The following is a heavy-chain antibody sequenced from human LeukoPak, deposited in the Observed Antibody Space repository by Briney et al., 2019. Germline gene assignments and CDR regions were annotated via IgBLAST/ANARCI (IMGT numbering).Heavy chain of an antibody. CDR2: ITSVSSYK. Sequence: GGSLRLSCTASGFTFSNYAMNWVRQAPGKGLEWVSSITSVSSYKYYADSVKGRFTISRDNAKNSLFLQMNSLRAEDTAIYYCARDPTADDYWGQGTLVTVSS. CDR3: ARDPTADDY. CDR1: GFTFSNYA. D-gene: IGHD2-2*01. V-gene: IGHV3-21*01. J-gene: IGHJ4*02.